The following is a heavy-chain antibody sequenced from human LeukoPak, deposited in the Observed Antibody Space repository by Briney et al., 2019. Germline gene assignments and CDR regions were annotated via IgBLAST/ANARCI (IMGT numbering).Heavy chain of an antibody. CDR2: IYYSGST. CDR1: GGSISSGGYS. V-gene: IGHV4-30-2*03. J-gene: IGHJ5*02. D-gene: IGHD3-16*02. CDR3: ARAGHDYVWGSYRYPNWFDP. Sequence: TSQTLSLTCAVSGGSISSGGYSWSWIRQPPGKGLEWIGSIYYSGSTYYNPSLKSRVTISVDTSKNQFSLKLSSVTAADTAVYYCARAGHDYVWGSYRYPNWFDPWGQGTLVTVSS.